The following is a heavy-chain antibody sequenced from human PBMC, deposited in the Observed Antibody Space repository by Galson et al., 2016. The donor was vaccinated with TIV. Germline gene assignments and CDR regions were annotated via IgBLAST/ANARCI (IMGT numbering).Heavy chain of an antibody. CDR3: ATKTGFSGFDPYGLDV. V-gene: IGHV1-69*08. D-gene: IGHD5-12*01. Sequence: SVKVSCKASGVTFSSYTITWVRRAPGHGPEWMGRIIAVFGTTNYAHKFQGRVTLAADTSTTTAYMEVSSLTSDDTAVYYCATKTGFSGFDPYGLDVWGQGTTVTVSS. CDR1: GVTFSSYT. J-gene: IGHJ6*02. CDR2: IIAVFGTT.